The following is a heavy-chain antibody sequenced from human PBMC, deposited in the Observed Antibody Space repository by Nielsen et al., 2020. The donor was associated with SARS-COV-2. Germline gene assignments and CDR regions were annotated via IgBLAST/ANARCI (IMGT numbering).Heavy chain of an antibody. V-gene: IGHV3-30*18. CDR1: GFTFSTFG. CDR3: AKGDHSPGDY. Sequence: GESLKISCAASGFTFSTFGMHWVRQAPGTGLEWVAPISHDGSKKYYADSVRGRFTVSRDNSKNTLYLQMNSLRPEDTAVYYCAKGDHSPGDYWCQGILVTVSS. D-gene: IGHD1-14*01. CDR2: ISHDGSKK. J-gene: IGHJ4*02.